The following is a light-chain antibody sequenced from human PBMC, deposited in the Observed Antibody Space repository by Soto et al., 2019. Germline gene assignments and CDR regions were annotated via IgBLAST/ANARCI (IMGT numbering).Light chain of an antibody. CDR1: SLNIGAGHD. CDR3: QSSDSSLGGDLV. J-gene: IGLJ2*01. V-gene: IGLV1-40*01. CDR2: GNT. Sequence: QSVLTQPPSVSGAPGQRVTISCTGSSLNIGAGHDVHWYQQFPGAAPKLLVFGNTNRPSGVPDRFSGSKSDTSASLTITGLQAEDEADYYCQSSDSSLGGDLVFGGGTKLTVL.